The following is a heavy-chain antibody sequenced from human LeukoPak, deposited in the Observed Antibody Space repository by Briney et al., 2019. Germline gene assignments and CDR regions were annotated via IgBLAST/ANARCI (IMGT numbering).Heavy chain of an antibody. CDR3: AKDVMNSGSWGDY. Sequence: PGASRRLSCAASGFTFSSYAMSWVRQAPGKGLEWVSAISGSGGSTYYADSVKGRSTISRDNSKNTLYLQMNSLRAEDTAVYYCAKDVMNSGSWGDYWGQGTLVTVSS. V-gene: IGHV3-23*01. CDR2: ISGSGGST. CDR1: GFTFSSYA. D-gene: IGHD1-26*01. J-gene: IGHJ4*02.